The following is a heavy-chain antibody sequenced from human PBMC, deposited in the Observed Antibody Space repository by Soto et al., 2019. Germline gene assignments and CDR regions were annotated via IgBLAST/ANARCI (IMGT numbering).Heavy chain of an antibody. CDR2: IIPMFGTA. V-gene: IGHV1-69*05. D-gene: IGHD5-18*01. CDR1: GGTFSTYA. CDR3: ASGIQLWLRRINNGYSG. J-gene: IGHJ4*02. Sequence: QVQLVQSGAEVKKPESSVKVSCKAPGGTFSTYAISWVRQAPGQGLEWMGGIIPMFGTANYAQRFQDRVTXTXYESTNTVYMEVSSLRSEDTAVYFCASGIQLWLRRINNGYSGWGQGTLVTVSS.